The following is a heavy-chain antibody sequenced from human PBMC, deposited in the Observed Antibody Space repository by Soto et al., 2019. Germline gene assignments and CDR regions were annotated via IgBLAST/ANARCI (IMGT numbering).Heavy chain of an antibody. CDR1: GYTFLNYD. D-gene: IGHD5-12*01. Sequence: QVQLVQSGAEVKRPGASVKVSCKASGYTFLNYDVAWVRRAPGQGLEWVGWISISKGKTYYQQSIQGRVTMTTDTSTTTAKMEVGSLRSADTAVYYCDRKGYIGNFGLDVWGQGTTVTVSS. V-gene: IGHV1-18*01. J-gene: IGHJ6*02. CDR2: ISISKGKT. CDR3: DRKGYIGNFGLDV.